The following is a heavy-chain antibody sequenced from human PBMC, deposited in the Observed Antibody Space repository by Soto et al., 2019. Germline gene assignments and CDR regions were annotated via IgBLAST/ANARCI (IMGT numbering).Heavy chain of an antibody. J-gene: IGHJ4*02. CDR3: ARDYDIMETYFDS. V-gene: IGHV4-31*03. D-gene: IGHD3-22*01. CDR2: IYYSGTT. Sequence: SETLSLTCTVSGASINSGDYYWSWIRQHPGKGLEWMGYIYYSGTTYYNPSLQRRLTISIDTSKNLFSLKLTSVTAADTAVYYCARDYDIMETYFDSWGQGTLVTVSS. CDR1: GASINSGDYY.